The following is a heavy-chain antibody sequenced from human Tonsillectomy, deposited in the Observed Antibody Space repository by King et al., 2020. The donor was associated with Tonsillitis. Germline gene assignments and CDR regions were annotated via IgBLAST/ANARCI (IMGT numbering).Heavy chain of an antibody. D-gene: IGHD5-18*01. CDR2: INPNSGGT. CDR1: GYTFTGYY. CDR3: ASDVGVYSYGLFYY. V-gene: IGHV1-2*02. J-gene: IGHJ4*02. Sequence: VQLVESGAEVKKPGASVKVSCKASGYTFTGYYMHWVRQAPGQGLEWMGWINPNSGGTNYAQKFRGRVTMTRDTSISTAYMELSRLRSDDTALYYCASDVGVYSYGLFYYWGQGTLVTVSS.